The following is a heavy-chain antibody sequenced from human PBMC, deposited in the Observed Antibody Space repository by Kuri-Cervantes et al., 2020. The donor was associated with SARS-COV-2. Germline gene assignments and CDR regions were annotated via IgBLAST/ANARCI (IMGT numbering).Heavy chain of an antibody. CDR2: INHSGST. CDR1: GGSFSGYY. J-gene: IGHJ5*02. D-gene: IGHD3-3*01. V-gene: IGHV4-34*01. CDR3: ARGSYDFWSGYYTGCWFDP. Sequence: SETLSLTCAVSGGSFSGYYWSWIRQRPGKGLEWIGEINHSGSTNYNPSLKSRVTISVDTSKNQFSLKLSSVTAADTAVYYCARGSYDFWSGYYTGCWFDPWGQGTLVTVSS.